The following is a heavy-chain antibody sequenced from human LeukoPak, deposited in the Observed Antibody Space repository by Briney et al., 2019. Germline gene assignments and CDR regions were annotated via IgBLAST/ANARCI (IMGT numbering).Heavy chain of an antibody. D-gene: IGHD3-22*01. CDR1: GGTSSSYV. J-gene: IGHJ4*02. CDR2: IIPIFGTA. V-gene: IGHV1-69*01. CDR3: ARGESSGYFYYGDFYFDY. Sequence: SVKVSCKASGGTSSSYVVNWVRLAPGQGREWMGGIIPIFGTANYAQKFQGRVTITADESTNTAYMELSSLRSEDTAVYYCARGESSGYFYYGDFYFDYWGQGTLVTVSS.